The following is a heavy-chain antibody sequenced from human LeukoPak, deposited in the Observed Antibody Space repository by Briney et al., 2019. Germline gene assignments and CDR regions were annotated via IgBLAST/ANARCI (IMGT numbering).Heavy chain of an antibody. J-gene: IGHJ3*02. D-gene: IGHD3-22*01. CDR1: GYTFTSYY. CDR2: INPNSGGT. Sequence: GASVKVSCKASGYTFTSYYMHWVRQAPGQGLEWMGWINPNSGGTNYAQKFQGRVTMTRDTSISTAYMELSRLRSDDTAVYYCARLYYYDSSGYLYDAFDIWGQGTMVTVSS. CDR3: ARLYYYDSSGYLYDAFDI. V-gene: IGHV1-2*02.